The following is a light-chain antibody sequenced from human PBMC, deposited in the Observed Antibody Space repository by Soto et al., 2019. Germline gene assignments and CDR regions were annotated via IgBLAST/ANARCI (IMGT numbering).Light chain of an antibody. Sequence: DIHLTQSPSFLSAAVGDRVTITCRASQGIGTYLAWLQQKPGTAPPLLISGSTTLQSGVPSRFSGSGSGAEFTLTLSNLQPEDFANYHCQQLDSQPHTFGGGTIVEIK. CDR1: QGIGTY. CDR2: GST. J-gene: IGKJ4*01. CDR3: QQLDSQPHT. V-gene: IGKV1-9*01.